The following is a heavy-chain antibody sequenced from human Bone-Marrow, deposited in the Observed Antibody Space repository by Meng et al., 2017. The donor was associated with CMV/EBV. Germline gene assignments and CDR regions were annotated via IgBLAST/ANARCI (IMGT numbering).Heavy chain of an antibody. CDR1: GYTFNRYG. J-gene: IGHJ4*02. CDR2: ISAYYGNT. V-gene: IGHV1-18*01. D-gene: IGHD4-23*01. CDR3: ARDLMEGRDGGKGGY. Sequence: ASVKVSCKASGYTFNRYGFSWVRQAPGQGLEWMGWISAYYGNTNYAQKLQGRVTMTTDTSTSTAYMELRSLRSDDTAVYYCARDLMEGRDGGKGGYWGQGTLVTVSS.